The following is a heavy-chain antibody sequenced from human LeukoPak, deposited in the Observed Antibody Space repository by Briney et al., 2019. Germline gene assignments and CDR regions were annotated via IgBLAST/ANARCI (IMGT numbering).Heavy chain of an antibody. CDR2: INHSGST. J-gene: IGHJ4*02. Sequence: PSETLSLTCAVYGGSFSGYYWSWIRQPPGKGLEWIGEINHSGSTYYNPSLKSRVTISVDTSKNQFSLKLSSVTAADTAVYYCARSPALYYYDSSVFDYWGQGTLVTVSS. CDR1: GGSFSGYY. D-gene: IGHD3-22*01. CDR3: ARSPALYYYDSSVFDY. V-gene: IGHV4-34*01.